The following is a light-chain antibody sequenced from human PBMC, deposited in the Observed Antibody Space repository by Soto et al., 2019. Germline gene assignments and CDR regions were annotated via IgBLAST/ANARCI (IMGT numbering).Light chain of an antibody. Sequence: QSALTQPASVSGSPGQSISISCTGTSSDVGGYNYVSWYQHQPGKAPKLVIFDVSGRPSGISNRFSGSKSGNTASLTISGLRPEDEADCYSSSYTDFNLYVFGTGTKVTVL. J-gene: IGLJ1*01. V-gene: IGLV2-14*03. CDR2: DVS. CDR1: SSDVGGYNY. CDR3: SSYTDFNLYV.